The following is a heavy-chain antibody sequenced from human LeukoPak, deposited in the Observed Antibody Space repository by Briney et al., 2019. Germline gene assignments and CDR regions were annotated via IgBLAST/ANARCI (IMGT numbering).Heavy chain of an antibody. J-gene: IGHJ4*02. D-gene: IGHD2-21*01. CDR3: ARDYPKTSILWWGGDY. CDR1: GGSISSSSYY. Sequence: SETLSLTCTVSGGSISSSSYYWGWIRQPPGKGLEWIGSIYYSGSTYYNPSLKSRVTISVDTSKNQFSLKLSSVTAADTAVYYCARDYPKTSILWWGGDYWGQGTLVTVSS. CDR2: IYYSGST. V-gene: IGHV4-39*02.